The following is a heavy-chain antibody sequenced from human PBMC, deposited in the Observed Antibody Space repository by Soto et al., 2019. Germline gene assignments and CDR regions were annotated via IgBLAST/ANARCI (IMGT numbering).Heavy chain of an antibody. V-gene: IGHV1-69*08. Sequence: QVQLVQSGAEVKKPGSSVKVSCKASGGTFSSYTISWVRQAPGQGLEWMGRIIPILGIANYAQKFQGRVTITADKSTSTAYVELSSLRSEDTAVYYCARDRSGYDWGYYYGMDVWGQGTTVTVSS. CDR3: ARDRSGYDWGYYYGMDV. J-gene: IGHJ6*02. D-gene: IGHD5-12*01. CDR1: GGTFSSYT. CDR2: IIPILGIA.